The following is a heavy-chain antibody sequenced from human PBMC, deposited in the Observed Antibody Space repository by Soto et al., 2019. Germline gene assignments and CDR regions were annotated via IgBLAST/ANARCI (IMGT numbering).Heavy chain of an antibody. CDR3: PGEVASGY. J-gene: IGHJ4*02. D-gene: IGHD2-21*01. CDR1: GFTVSTYG. V-gene: IGHV3-30*03. Sequence: QVQLVESGGGVVQPGRSLRLSCAVSGFTVSTYGMHWVRQAPGKGLEWVAVISRDGGTKYYADSVKGRFTISRDNSRNTLCLEMNSLRGDDMAVYYCPGEVASGYWGQGTLVTVAS. CDR2: ISRDGGTK.